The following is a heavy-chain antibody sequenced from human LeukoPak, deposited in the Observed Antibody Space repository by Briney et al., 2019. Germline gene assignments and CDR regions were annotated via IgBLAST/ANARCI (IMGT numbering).Heavy chain of an antibody. Sequence: ASVKVSCKASGYTFTGYYMNWVRQAPGQGLEWMGRINPNSGGTNYAQKFQGRVTMTSDTSISTAYMELSRLRSDDTAVYYCARDQYYYGSGGEGFDPWGQGTLVTVSS. J-gene: IGHJ5*02. V-gene: IGHV1-2*06. CDR1: GYTFTGYY. D-gene: IGHD3-10*01. CDR2: INPNSGGT. CDR3: ARDQYYYGSGGEGFDP.